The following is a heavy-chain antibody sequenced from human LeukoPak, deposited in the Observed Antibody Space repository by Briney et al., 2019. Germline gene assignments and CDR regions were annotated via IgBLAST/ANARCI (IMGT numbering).Heavy chain of an antibody. CDR1: GFTFSSYW. CDR3: ARDSEDIVVVPAAMGGAFDI. D-gene: IGHD2-2*01. CDR2: IKQDGSEK. J-gene: IGHJ3*02. Sequence: GGSLRLSCAASGFTFSSYWMSWVRQAPGKGLEWVANIKQDGSEKYYVDSVKGRFTISRDNAKNSLYLQMNSLRAEDTAVYYCARDSEDIVVVPAAMGGAFDIWGQGTMVTVSS. V-gene: IGHV3-7*01.